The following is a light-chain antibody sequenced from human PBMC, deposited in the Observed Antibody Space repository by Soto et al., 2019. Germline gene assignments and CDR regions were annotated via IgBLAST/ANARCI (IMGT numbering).Light chain of an antibody. Sequence: DIQMTQSPSSLSASVGDRVTITCRASQSIRSYLNWYQQKPGKAPKLLIYTASSLQSGVPSRFSGSGSGTDFTLTISSLQPEDFAPYYCQQSYSTPRPFGQGTKVEIK. V-gene: IGKV1-39*01. J-gene: IGKJ1*01. CDR1: QSIRSY. CDR2: TAS. CDR3: QQSYSTPRP.